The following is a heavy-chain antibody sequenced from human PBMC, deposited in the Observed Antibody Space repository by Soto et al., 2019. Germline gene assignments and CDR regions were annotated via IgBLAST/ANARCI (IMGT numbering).Heavy chain of an antibody. CDR1: GFTLSTYG. CDR3: AKIRGYSGYDIDY. V-gene: IGHV3-30*18. CDR2: ISYDGSNK. J-gene: IGHJ4*02. Sequence: GGSLRLSCAASGFTLSTYGMHLVRQAPGKGLEWVALISYDGSNKYYTDSVKGRFTISRDNSKNTLYLQMNSLRAEDTAVYYCAKIRGYSGYDIDYWGQGTLVTVSS. D-gene: IGHD5-12*01.